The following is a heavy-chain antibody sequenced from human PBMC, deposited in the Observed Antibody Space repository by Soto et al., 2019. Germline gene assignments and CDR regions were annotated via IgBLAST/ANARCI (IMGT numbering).Heavy chain of an antibody. CDR1: GFTFSTTG. V-gene: IGHV3-21*01. CDR3: AKDAAAGSVLDV. D-gene: IGHD6-13*01. J-gene: IGHJ6*02. CDR2: ISSGSEYI. Sequence: GGSLRLSCAASGFTFSTTGMNWVRQAPGKGLQWVSSISSGSEYIFHADSVKGRLTTSRDNAKNSVYLQMNNLRVEDTAVYYCAKDAAAGSVLDVWGQGTTVTVSS.